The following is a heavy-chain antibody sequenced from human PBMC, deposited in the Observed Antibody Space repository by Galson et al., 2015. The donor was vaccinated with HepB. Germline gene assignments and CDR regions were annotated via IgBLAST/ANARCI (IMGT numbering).Heavy chain of an antibody. V-gene: IGHV1-18*01. CDR3: ARAGPRLVRSNWYFDL. Sequence: SVKVSCKASGYTFSSYGISWVRQAPGQGLEWMGWISAYNGNTNYAQKLQGRVTMTTDTSTSTAYMELRSLRSDDTAVYYCARAGPRLVRSNWYFDLWGRGTLVTVSS. D-gene: IGHD3-9*01. CDR2: ISAYNGNT. J-gene: IGHJ2*01. CDR1: GYTFSSYG.